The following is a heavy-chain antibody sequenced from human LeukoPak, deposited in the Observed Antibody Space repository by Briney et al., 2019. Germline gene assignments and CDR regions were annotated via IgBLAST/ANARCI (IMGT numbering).Heavy chain of an antibody. V-gene: IGHV3-23*01. CDR3: AKKAGCSSTSCYHFDY. J-gene: IGHJ4*02. CDR1: GFTFSSYA. CDR2: ISGSGGST. Sequence: GGSLRLSCAASGFTFSSYAMSWVRQAPGKGLEWVSAISGSGGSTYCADSVKGRFTISRDNSKNTLYLQMNSLRAEDTAVYYCAKKAGCSSTSCYHFDYWGQGTLVTVSS. D-gene: IGHD2-2*01.